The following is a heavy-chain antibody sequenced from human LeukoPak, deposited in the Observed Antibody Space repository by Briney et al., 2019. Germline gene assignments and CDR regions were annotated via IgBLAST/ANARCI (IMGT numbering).Heavy chain of an antibody. V-gene: IGHV3-66*01. D-gene: IGHD6-19*01. Sequence: GGSLRLSCAASGFTVSSNYMSWVRQAPGKGLEWVSVIYSGGSTYYADSVKGRFTISRDNSKNTLYLQMNSLRAEDTAVYYCARAYSSGWYGDYWGQGTLVTVSS. CDR3: ARAYSSGWYGDY. CDR2: IYSGGST. CDR1: GFTVSSNY. J-gene: IGHJ4*02.